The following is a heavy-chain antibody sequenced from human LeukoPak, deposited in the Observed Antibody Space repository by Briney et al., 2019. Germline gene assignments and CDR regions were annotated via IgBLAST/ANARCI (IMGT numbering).Heavy chain of an antibody. Sequence: SVKVSCKASGGTFSSYAISWVRQAPGQGLEWMGGIIPIFGTANYAQKFQGRVTITADESTSTAYMELSSLRSEDTAVYYCARDSKSIAAAGTWFDPWGQGTLVTVSS. J-gene: IGHJ5*02. CDR3: ARDSKSIAAAGTWFDP. CDR1: GGTFSSYA. V-gene: IGHV1-69*01. D-gene: IGHD6-13*01. CDR2: IIPIFGTA.